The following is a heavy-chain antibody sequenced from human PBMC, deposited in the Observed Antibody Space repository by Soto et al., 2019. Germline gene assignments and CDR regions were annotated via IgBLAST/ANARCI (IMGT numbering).Heavy chain of an antibody. Sequence: ASVKVSCKASGYTFTSYGISWVRQAPGQGLEWMGWISAYNGNTNYAQKLQGRVTMTTDTSTSTAYMELRSLRSDDTAAYYCARDAYVDTVATNYYYYYGMDVWGQGTTVTVSS. CDR3: ARDAYVDTVATNYYYYYGMDV. CDR1: GYTFTSYG. D-gene: IGHD5-12*01. J-gene: IGHJ6*02. V-gene: IGHV1-18*01. CDR2: ISAYNGNT.